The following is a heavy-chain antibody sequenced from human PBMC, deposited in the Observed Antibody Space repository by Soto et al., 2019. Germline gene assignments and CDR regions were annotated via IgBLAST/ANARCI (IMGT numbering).Heavy chain of an antibody. CDR3: ARLTPYYYDSSGYPLGGMDV. D-gene: IGHD3-22*01. J-gene: IGHJ6*02. V-gene: IGHV4-39*01. CDR2: IYYSGST. CDR1: GGSISSSSYY. Sequence: PSGTLSLTCTVSGGSISSSSYYWGWIRQPPGKRLEWIGSIYYSGSTYYNPSLKSRVTISVDTSKNQFSLKLSSVTAADTAVYYCARLTPYYYDSSGYPLGGMDVWGQGTTVTVSS.